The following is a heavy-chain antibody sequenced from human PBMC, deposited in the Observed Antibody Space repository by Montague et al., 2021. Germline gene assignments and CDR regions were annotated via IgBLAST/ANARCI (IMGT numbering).Heavy chain of an antibody. J-gene: IGHJ4*02. CDR2: IYYSGST. D-gene: IGHD6-13*01. CDR1: GGSISSYY. V-gene: IGHV4-59*01. CDR3: ARGYSSSWYN. Sequence: SETLSLTCNGSGGSISSYYWSWIRQPPGKGLEWIGYIYYSGSTKYKPSLKSRVTISEDTSKNQFSLKLSSVTAADTAVYYCARGYSSSWYNWGQGTLVSVSS.